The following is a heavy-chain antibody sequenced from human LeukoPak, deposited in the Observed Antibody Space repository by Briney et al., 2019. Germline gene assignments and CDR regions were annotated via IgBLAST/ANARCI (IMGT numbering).Heavy chain of an antibody. CDR3: ARHRYFYFDL. CDR2: IKEDGTDT. CDR1: GFTFSLHY. Sequence: GGSLRLSCVGSGFTFSLHYMGWVRQTPGKGLEWVANIKEDGTDTFYMDSVKGRFTISKDNAKNSVYLQMNSLRAKDTAVYYCARHRYFYFDLWGQGTLVTVSS. V-gene: IGHV3-7*01. D-gene: IGHD1-1*01. J-gene: IGHJ4*02.